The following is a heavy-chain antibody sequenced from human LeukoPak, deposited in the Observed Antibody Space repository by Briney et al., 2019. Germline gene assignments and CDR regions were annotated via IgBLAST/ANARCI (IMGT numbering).Heavy chain of an antibody. J-gene: IGHJ4*02. D-gene: IGHD6-13*01. CDR1: GFTLSSYS. CDR3: AGVGGTDSSSFPFDY. V-gene: IGHV3-21*01. CDR2: ISSSSSYI. Sequence: PGGCLRLSCAASGFTLSSYSMNWVRQAPGKGLEWVSSISSSSSYIYYADSVKGRFTISRDNAKNSLYLQMNSLRAEDTAVYYCAGVGGTDSSSFPFDYWGQGTLVTVSS.